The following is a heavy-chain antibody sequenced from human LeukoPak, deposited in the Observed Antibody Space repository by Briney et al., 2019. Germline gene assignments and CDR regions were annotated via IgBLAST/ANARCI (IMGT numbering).Heavy chain of an antibody. J-gene: IGHJ4*02. Sequence: GGSLRLSCAASGFTFSSCAMSWVRQAPGKGLEWVSAISGSGGSTYYADSVKGRFTISRDNSENTLYLQMNSLRAEDTAVYYCARGEVIEIYWGQGTLVTVSS. CDR2: ISGSGGST. CDR1: GFTFSSCA. V-gene: IGHV3-23*01. D-gene: IGHD3-16*02. CDR3: ARGEVIEIY.